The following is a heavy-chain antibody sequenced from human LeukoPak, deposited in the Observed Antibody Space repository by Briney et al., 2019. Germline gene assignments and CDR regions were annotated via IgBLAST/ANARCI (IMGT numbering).Heavy chain of an antibody. CDR3: VRDRGTYRPIDY. J-gene: IGHJ4*02. V-gene: IGHV3-69-1*02. Sequence: GGSLRLSCAASGFSFSDYYVNWVRQAPGKGLEWVSSISYTGTYIYYADSVKGRFTISRDNAQNSLYLQMNSLRAEDTAIYYCVRDRGTYRPIDYWGQGTLVTVSS. CDR1: GFSFSDYY. D-gene: IGHD1-26*01. CDR2: ISYTGTYI.